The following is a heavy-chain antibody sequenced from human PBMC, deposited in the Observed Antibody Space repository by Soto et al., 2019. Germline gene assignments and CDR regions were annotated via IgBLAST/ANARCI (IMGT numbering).Heavy chain of an antibody. D-gene: IGHD3-10*01. CDR1: GFTLSDHY. V-gene: IGHV3-72*01. J-gene: IGHJ4*02. CDR3: VRTSHYGSGSWNFDF. CDR2: TRNKVNGYST. Sequence: EVQLVESGGGLVQPGGSLRLSCAASGFTLSDHYMDWVRQAPGRGLEGVGRTRNKVNGYSTEYAAAVKARFIVSSDDSLNSLYLQMNSLKTEDTAVYYCVRTSHYGSGSWNFDFWGQGTLVTVSS.